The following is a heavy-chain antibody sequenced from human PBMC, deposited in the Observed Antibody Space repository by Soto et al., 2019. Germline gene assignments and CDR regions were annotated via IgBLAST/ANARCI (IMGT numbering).Heavy chain of an antibody. V-gene: IGHV4-61*01. CDR2: IYYSGST. Sequence: SETLSLTCTVSGGSVSSGSYYWSWIRQPPGKGLEWIGYIYYSGSTNYNPSLKSRVTISVDTSKNQFSLKLSSVTAADTAVYYCASTNTYYYDSSGYTMDVWGQATTVTVSS. J-gene: IGHJ6*01. CDR3: ASTNTYYYDSSGYTMDV. CDR1: GGSVSSGSYY. D-gene: IGHD3-22*01.